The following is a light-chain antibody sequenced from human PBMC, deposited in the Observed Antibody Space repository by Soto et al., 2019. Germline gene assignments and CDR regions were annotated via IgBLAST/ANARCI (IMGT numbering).Light chain of an antibody. CDR1: QSISSY. CDR2: AAS. J-gene: IGKJ5*01. Sequence: DIQMTQSPSSLSASVGDRVTITCRASQSISSYLNWYQQKPGKAPKLLIYAASSLQSGVPSRFSGSGSGTDFTLTISSLQPPDFATYYCQQSYSTPITFGKGTRLEIK. V-gene: IGKV1-39*01. CDR3: QQSYSTPIT.